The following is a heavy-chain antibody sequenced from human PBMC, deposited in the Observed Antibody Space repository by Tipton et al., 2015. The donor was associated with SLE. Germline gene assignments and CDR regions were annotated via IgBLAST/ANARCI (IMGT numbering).Heavy chain of an antibody. CDR1: GFSISSGYY. Sequence: TLSLTCGVSGFSISSGYYWGWIRQPPGKGLEWLGRIYHSGTTFYNPSLQSRLTISVDTSKNQFSRELSSVTAADTAVYYCAGHWVYYYDSGGYPEYWGQGTLVTVSS. CDR2: IYHSGTT. D-gene: IGHD3-22*01. CDR3: AGHWVYYYDSGGYPEY. J-gene: IGHJ4*02. V-gene: IGHV4-38-2*01.